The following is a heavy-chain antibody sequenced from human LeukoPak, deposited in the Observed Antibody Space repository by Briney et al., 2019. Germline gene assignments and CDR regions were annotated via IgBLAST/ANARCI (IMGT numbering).Heavy chain of an antibody. Sequence: ASVKVSCKASGYTFTSYYMHWVRQAPGQGLEWMGIINPSGGSTSYAQKFQGRVTMTRDTSTSTVYMELSSLRSEDTAVYYCARNGGMATTSASGKHDFDYWGQGTLVTVSS. CDR3: ARNGGMATTSASGKHDFDY. D-gene: IGHD5-24*01. CDR2: INPSGGST. CDR1: GYTFTSYY. J-gene: IGHJ4*02. V-gene: IGHV1-46*01.